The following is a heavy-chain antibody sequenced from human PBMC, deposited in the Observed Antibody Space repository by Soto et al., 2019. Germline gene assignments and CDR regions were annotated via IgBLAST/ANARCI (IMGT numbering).Heavy chain of an antibody. D-gene: IGHD3-3*01. Sequence: GGSLRLSCAASGFTVSSNYMSWVRQAPGKGLEWVSVIYSGGSTYYADSVKGRFTISRDNSKNTLYLQMNSLRAEDTAVYYCARVATPLRFPNYYYYMDVWGKGTTVTVSS. J-gene: IGHJ6*03. CDR2: IYSGGST. CDR3: ARVATPLRFPNYYYYMDV. V-gene: IGHV3-66*01. CDR1: GFTVSSNY.